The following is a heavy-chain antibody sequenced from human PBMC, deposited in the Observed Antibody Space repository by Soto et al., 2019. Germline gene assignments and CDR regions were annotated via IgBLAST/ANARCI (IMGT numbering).Heavy chain of an antibody. CDR3: ARPEPVYGDDYYYYGMDV. CDR1: GGTFSSYA. V-gene: IGHV1-69*13. J-gene: IGHJ6*02. Sequence: GASVKVSCKASGGTFSSYAISWVRQAPGQGLEWMGGIIPIFGTANYAQKFQGRVTITADESTSTAYMELSSLRSEDTAVYYCARPEPVYGDDYYYYGMDVWGQGTTVTGS. D-gene: IGHD4-17*01. CDR2: IIPIFGTA.